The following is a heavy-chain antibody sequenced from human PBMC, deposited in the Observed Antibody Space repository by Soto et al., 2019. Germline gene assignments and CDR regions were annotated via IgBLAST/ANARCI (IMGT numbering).Heavy chain of an antibody. CDR3: ATPAVAGTF. CDR2: IIPMSGTA. D-gene: IGHD6-19*01. V-gene: IGHV1-69*06. J-gene: IGHJ4*02. Sequence: ASVKVSCKASGDTFRSYAISWVRQAPGQGLEWMGGIIPMSGTATYAQKFQGRVMITADKSTSTAYMELSSLRSEDTAVYYCATPAVAGTFWGQGTLVTVSS. CDR1: GDTFRSYA.